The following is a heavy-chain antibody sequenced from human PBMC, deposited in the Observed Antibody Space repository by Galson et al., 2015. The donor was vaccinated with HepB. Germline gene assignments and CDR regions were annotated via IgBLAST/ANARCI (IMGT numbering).Heavy chain of an antibody. V-gene: IGHV3-30*18. D-gene: IGHD6-13*01. CDR3: AKDVYSWGAVGTIDY. Sequence: SLRLSCAASGFSFSKAWMNWVRQAPGKGLEWLAAISPDGSYRPYADSVKGRFTISRDNSDNTLSLQMNSLRPEDTAIYYCAKDVYSWGAVGTIDYWGRGTLATVSS. J-gene: IGHJ4*02. CDR1: GFSFSKAW. CDR2: ISPDGSYR.